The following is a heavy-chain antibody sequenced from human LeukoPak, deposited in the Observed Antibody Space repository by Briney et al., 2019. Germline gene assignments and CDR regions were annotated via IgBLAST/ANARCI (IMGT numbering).Heavy chain of an antibody. J-gene: IGHJ5*02. D-gene: IGHD3-22*01. CDR3: ARMYYYDSSGSHINWFDP. CDR1: GYTFTSYD. CDR2: MNPNSGNT. V-gene: IGHV1-8*03. Sequence: ASVTVSCTASGYTFTSYDINWVRQATGQGLEWMGWMNPNSGNTGYAQKFQGRVTITRNTSISTAYMELSSLRSEDTAIYYCARMYYYDSSGSHINWFDPWGQGTLVTVSS.